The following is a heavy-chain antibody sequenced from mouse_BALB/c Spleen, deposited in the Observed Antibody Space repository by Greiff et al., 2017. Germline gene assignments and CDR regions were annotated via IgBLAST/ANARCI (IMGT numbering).Heavy chain of an antibody. J-gene: IGHJ3*01. CDR1: GYSITSDYA. V-gene: IGHV3-2*02. D-gene: IGHD1-1*01. CDR2: ISYSGST. Sequence: EVQLQQSGPGLVKPSQSLSLTCTVTGYSITSDYAWNWIRQFPGNKLEWMGYISYSGSTSYNPSLKSRISITRDTSKNQFFLQLNSVTTEDTATYYCATGSSPWFAYWGQGTLVTVS. CDR3: ATGSSPWFAY.